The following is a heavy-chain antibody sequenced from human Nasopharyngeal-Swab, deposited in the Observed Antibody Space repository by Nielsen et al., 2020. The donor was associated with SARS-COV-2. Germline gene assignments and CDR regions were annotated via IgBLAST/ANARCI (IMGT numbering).Heavy chain of an antibody. CDR3: ARDDDFWSGYSNGMDV. Sequence: GESLKISCAASGFTFSSYWMSWVRQAPGKGLEWVANIKQDGSEKYYVDSVKGRLTISRDNAKNSLYLQMNSLRAEDTAVYYCARDDDFWSGYSNGMDVWGQGTTVTVSS. V-gene: IGHV3-7*01. CDR1: GFTFSSYW. J-gene: IGHJ6*02. CDR2: IKQDGSEK. D-gene: IGHD3-3*01.